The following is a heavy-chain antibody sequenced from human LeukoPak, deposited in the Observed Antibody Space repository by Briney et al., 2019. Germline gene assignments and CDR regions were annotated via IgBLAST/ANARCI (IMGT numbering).Heavy chain of an antibody. V-gene: IGHV3-30-3*01. Sequence: PGGSLRLSCAASGFTFSSYAMHWVRQAPGKGLEWVAVISYDGSNKYYADSVKGRFTISRDNSKNTLYLQMNSLRAEDTAVYYCARDGCSSTSCLTDAFDIWGQGTMVTVSS. CDR1: GFTFSSYA. CDR2: ISYDGSNK. J-gene: IGHJ3*02. D-gene: IGHD2-2*01. CDR3: ARDGCSSTSCLTDAFDI.